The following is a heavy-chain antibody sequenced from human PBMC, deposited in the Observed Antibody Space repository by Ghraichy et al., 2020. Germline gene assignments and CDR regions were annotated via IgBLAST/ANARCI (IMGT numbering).Heavy chain of an antibody. J-gene: IGHJ4*02. Sequence: SETLSLTCAVFGGSFSGYYWNWIRQPPGKGLEWIGEISHSGSTNYSPSLKSRVTISADTSKNQFSLKLSSVTAADTAVYFCAKGVTRYNRRRDIAVSPLDYWGQGTLVTVSS. D-gene: IGHD6-19*01. V-gene: IGHV4-34*01. CDR1: GGSFSGYY. CDR2: ISHSGST. CDR3: AKGVTRYNRRRDIAVSPLDY.